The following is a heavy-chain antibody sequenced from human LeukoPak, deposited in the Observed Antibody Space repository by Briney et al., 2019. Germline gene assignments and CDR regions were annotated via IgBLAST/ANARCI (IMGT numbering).Heavy chain of an antibody. CDR1: GLTFSSYW. CDR3: AKGQDGYNLACGY. J-gene: IGHJ4*02. Sequence: GGSLRLSCAASGLTFSSYWMHWVRQAPGKGLVWVSRINSEGSSTSYAYSVKGRFTIPRDNAKNTLYLQMNSLRPEDTAVYYCAKGQDGYNLACGYWGQGTLVTVSS. V-gene: IGHV3-74*01. D-gene: IGHD5-24*01. CDR2: INSEGSST.